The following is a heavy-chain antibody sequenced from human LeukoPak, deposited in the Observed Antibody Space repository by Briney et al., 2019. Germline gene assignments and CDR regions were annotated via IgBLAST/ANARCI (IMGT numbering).Heavy chain of an antibody. CDR1: GYSFTGYW. J-gene: IGHJ6*02. V-gene: IGHV5-51*01. CDR3: ARPGSPYYYGSGSLDYYYYYGMDV. D-gene: IGHD3-10*01. Sequence: GESLKISCKGSGYSFTGYWIGWVRQMPGKGLEWMGIIYPGDSDTRYSPSFHGQVTISADKSISTAYLQWSSLKASDTAMYYCARPGSPYYYGSGSLDYYYYYGMDVWGQGTTVTVSS. CDR2: IYPGDSDT.